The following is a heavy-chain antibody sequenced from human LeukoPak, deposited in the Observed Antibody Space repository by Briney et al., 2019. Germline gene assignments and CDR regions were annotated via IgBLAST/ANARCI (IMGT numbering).Heavy chain of an antibody. CDR2: IYYSGST. Sequence: SETLSLTCTVSGGSIISSTYYWGWIRQPPGEGLEWIGDIYYSGSTNYNPSLKSRVTISVDTSKNQFSLKLSSVTAADTAVYYCARVYYSSSYDYWYFDLWGRGTLVTVSS. V-gene: IGHV4-61*05. CDR3: ARVYYSSSYDYWYFDL. CDR1: GGSIISSTYY. D-gene: IGHD6-13*01. J-gene: IGHJ2*01.